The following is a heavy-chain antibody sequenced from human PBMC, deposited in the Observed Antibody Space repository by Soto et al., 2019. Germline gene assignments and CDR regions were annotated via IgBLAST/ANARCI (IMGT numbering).Heavy chain of an antibody. D-gene: IGHD5-18*01. Sequence: PGGSLRLSCAASGFTFSSYSMNWVRQAPGKGLEWVSSISSSSSYIYYADSVKGRFTISRDNAKNSLYLQMNSLRAEDTAVYYCARDDSGIQLGFRPADYYYYGMDVWGQGTTVTV. CDR3: ARDDSGIQLGFRPADYYYYGMDV. J-gene: IGHJ6*02. CDR1: GFTFSSYS. V-gene: IGHV3-21*01. CDR2: ISSSSSYI.